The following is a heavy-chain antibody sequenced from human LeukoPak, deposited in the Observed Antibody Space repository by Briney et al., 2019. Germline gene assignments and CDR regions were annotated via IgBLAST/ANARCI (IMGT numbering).Heavy chain of an antibody. CDR3: ARGGKWIPNDAFDI. Sequence: VKVSCKASGYTXTSYXIHWVRQAPGQRLEWMGWINAGNGNTKYSQKFQGRVTITRDTSASTAYMELSSLRSEDTAVYYCARGGKWIPNDAFDIWGQGTMVTVSS. J-gene: IGHJ3*02. CDR1: GYTXTSYX. CDR2: INAGNGNT. V-gene: IGHV1-3*01. D-gene: IGHD5-18*01.